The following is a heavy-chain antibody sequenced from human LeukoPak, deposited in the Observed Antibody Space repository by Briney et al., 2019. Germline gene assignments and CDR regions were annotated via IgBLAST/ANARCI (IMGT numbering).Heavy chain of an antibody. J-gene: IGHJ3*02. CDR2: ISISSSYI. D-gene: IGHD1/OR15-1a*01. CDR1: GFTFSDYS. Sequence: PGGSLRLSCAASGFTFSDYSMTWVRQAPGKGLEWVSCISISSSYIYYADSVKGRFTISRDDAKNSLYLQMNSLRAEDTAVYYCAREAYNWNIDVFDIWGQGTMVTVSS. V-gene: IGHV3-21*01. CDR3: AREAYNWNIDVFDI.